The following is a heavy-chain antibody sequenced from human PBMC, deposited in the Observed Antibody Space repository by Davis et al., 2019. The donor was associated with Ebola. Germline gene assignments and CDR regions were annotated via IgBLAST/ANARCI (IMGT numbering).Heavy chain of an antibody. V-gene: IGHV5-51*01. J-gene: IGHJ4*02. CDR3: ARGTDSYNPGGYFDS. Sequence: GESLKISCKDSGNSFTSHWIVWVRQMPGKGLECMGIIFPGDSDTRYSPSFQGQVTISSDKSISTAYLQWSSLQASDTAMYYCARGTDSYNPGGYFDSWGQGTLVTVSS. CDR1: GNSFTSHW. D-gene: IGHD5-24*01. CDR2: IFPGDSDT.